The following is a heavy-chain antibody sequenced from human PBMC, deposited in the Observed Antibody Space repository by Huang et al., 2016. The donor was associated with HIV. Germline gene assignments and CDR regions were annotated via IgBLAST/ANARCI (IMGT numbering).Heavy chain of an antibody. Sequence: QVQLQQWGAGMLKPSETLSLTCAVSVGPFNGFLWSWIRQPPGKGRDWIGENNSGGNANTSPSLQSRVTMSVDTSKKQFSLNLRSVTAADTAVYYCARARLLFPFDFWGQGVPVVVSS. CDR1: VGPFNGFL. D-gene: IGHD2-15*01. J-gene: IGHJ4*02. CDR3: ARARLLFPFDF. CDR2: NNSGGNA. V-gene: IGHV4-34*01.